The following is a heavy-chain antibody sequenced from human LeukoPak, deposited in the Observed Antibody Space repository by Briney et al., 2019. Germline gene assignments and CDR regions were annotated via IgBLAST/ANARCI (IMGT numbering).Heavy chain of an antibody. V-gene: IGHV3-74*01. CDR3: ASFSVATPTVDY. Sequence: GGSLRLSCAASGFTFSSYWMHWVRQAPGKGLVWVSRINSDGSSTSYADSVKGRCTISRDNAKNTLYLQMNSLRAEDTAVYYCASFSVATPTVDYWGQGTLVTVSS. D-gene: IGHD5-12*01. CDR1: GFTFSSYW. CDR2: INSDGSST. J-gene: IGHJ4*02.